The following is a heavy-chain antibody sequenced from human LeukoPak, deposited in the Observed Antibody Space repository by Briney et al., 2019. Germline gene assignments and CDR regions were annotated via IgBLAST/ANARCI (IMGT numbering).Heavy chain of an antibody. Sequence: QPGGSLRLSCAASGLTFSSYAMSWVRQAPGKGLEWVSAISGSGGSTYYADSVKGRFTISRDNSKNTLYLQMNSLRAEDTAVYYCAKDLWFRDFSFDYWGQGTLVTVSS. CDR3: AKDLWFRDFSFDY. CDR1: GLTFSSYA. V-gene: IGHV3-23*01. J-gene: IGHJ4*02. CDR2: ISGSGGST. D-gene: IGHD3-10*01.